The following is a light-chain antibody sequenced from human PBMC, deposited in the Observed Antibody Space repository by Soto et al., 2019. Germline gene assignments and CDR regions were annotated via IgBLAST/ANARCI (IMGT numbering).Light chain of an antibody. J-gene: IGLJ2*01. V-gene: IGLV2-14*01. CDR3: SSYSTRTTLEV. CDR2: EVS. CDR1: SSDVGDYPY. Sequence: QSALTQPASVSGSPGQSITISCTGTSSDVGDYPYVSWYQQHPGEAPQLIISEVSDRPSRISNRFSGSKSGNTASLTISGLQADDEADYYCSSYSTRTTLEVFGGGTKVTVL.